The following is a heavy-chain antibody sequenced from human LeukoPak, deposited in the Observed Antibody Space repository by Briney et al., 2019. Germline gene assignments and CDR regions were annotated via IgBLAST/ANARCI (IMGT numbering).Heavy chain of an antibody. CDR3: AKVNSSSWYGLFDY. Sequence: PGGSLRLSCAASGFTFDDYAMHWVRQAPGKGLEWVSGISWNSGSIGYADSVKGRFAISRDNAKNSLYLQMNSLRAEGMALYYCAKVNSSSWYGLFDYWGQGTLVTVSS. V-gene: IGHV3-9*03. J-gene: IGHJ4*02. D-gene: IGHD6-13*01. CDR1: GFTFDDYA. CDR2: ISWNSGSI.